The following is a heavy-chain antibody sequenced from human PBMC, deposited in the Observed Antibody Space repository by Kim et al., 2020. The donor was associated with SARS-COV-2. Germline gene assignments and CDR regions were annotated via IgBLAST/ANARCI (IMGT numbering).Heavy chain of an antibody. Sequence: ASVKVSCKASGYTFTGYYMHWVRQAPGQGLEWMGRINPNSGGTNYAQKFQGRVTMTRDTSISTAYMELSRLRSDDTAVYYCARDYYDSSGYYLLFDYWGQGTLVTVSS. V-gene: IGHV1-2*06. CDR1: GYTFTGYY. J-gene: IGHJ4*02. CDR2: INPNSGGT. D-gene: IGHD3-22*01. CDR3: ARDYYDSSGYYLLFDY.